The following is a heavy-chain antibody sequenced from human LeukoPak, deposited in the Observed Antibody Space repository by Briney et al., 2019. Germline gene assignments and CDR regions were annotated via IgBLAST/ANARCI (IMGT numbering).Heavy chain of an antibody. CDR2: IYNGVPT. J-gene: IGHJ4*02. D-gene: IGHD6-19*01. CDR3: VQTTGWPGFDY. CDR1: GAPISRFY. V-gene: IGHV4-4*09. Sequence: PSETLSLICTASGAPISRFYWNWVRQPPGEGLEWIGNIYNGVPTFFNPSLKSRVTLSVDTSKTQFSLQLASVTAADTAVYYCVQTTGWPGFDYWGQGILVTVSS.